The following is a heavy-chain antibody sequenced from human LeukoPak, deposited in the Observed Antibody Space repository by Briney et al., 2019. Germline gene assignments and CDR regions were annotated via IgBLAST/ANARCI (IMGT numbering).Heavy chain of an antibody. CDR2: ISSGNKTI. CDR3: AGSFNWNDGWS. Sequence: GGSLRLSCAASGLRFSGYDMNWARQAPGKGLEWLSYISSGNKTIFYADSVKGRFTISRDNAKNSLYLQMTSLGAEDTAVYYCAGSFNWNDGWSWGQGTLVTVSS. V-gene: IGHV3-48*01. CDR1: GLRFSGYD. J-gene: IGHJ5*02. D-gene: IGHD1-20*01.